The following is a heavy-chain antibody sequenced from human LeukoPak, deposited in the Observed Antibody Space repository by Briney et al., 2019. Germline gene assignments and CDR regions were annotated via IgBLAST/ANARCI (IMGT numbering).Heavy chain of an antibody. CDR2: INPSGST. D-gene: IGHD3-22*01. CDR3: ARGRHDITMIVVVMTSVSYYLDV. J-gene: IGHJ6*03. Sequence: PSETLSLTCAVYGGSFSGYHWTWIRQSPGKGLEWIGDINPSGSTYYNPSLKSRLTISVDTSKNQFSLKLRSVTAADTAVYYCARGRHDITMIVVVMTSVSYYLDVWGKGATVTVS. V-gene: IGHV4-34*01. CDR1: GGSFSGYH.